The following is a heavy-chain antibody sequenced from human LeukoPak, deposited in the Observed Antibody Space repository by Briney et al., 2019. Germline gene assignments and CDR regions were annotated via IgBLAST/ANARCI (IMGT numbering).Heavy chain of an antibody. V-gene: IGHV4-59*01. D-gene: IGHD3-16*01. CDR3: TRGAGWLIDY. CDR2: FYNSGRS. Sequence: SETLSLTCTVSDDSISDYYRGWIRQPPGKGLEWIGYFYNSGRSTYNPSLKSRVTISADSSKNHFSLKLNSVTTADTAVYYCTRGAGWLIDYWGQGILVTVSS. CDR1: DDSISDYY. J-gene: IGHJ4*02.